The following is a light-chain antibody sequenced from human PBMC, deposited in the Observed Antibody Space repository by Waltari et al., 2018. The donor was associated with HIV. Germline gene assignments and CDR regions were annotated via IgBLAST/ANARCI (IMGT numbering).Light chain of an antibody. V-gene: IGKV1-39*01. CDR2: AAS. J-gene: IGKJ5*01. CDR1: QSISTY. Sequence: DIQMTQYPSSLSASIGDRVTITCRASQSISTYLHWYQQRPGKAPRLLIYAASSLQSGVPSRFSGSGSGTFFTLTIISLQAEDFATYYCQQSYSSPISDYNSPITFGQGTRLEIK. CDR3: QQSYSSPISDYNSPIT.